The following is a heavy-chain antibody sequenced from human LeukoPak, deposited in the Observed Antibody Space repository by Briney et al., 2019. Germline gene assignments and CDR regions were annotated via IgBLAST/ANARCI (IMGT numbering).Heavy chain of an antibody. CDR1: GGSISSYY. CDR2: IYTSGST. V-gene: IGHV4-4*07. D-gene: IGHD5-12*01. J-gene: IGHJ4*02. Sequence: SETLSLTGTVSGGSISSYYWSWIRRPAGKGLEWIGRIYTSGSTNYDPSLKSRVTMSVDTSKNQFSLKLSSVTAADTAVYYCARDGAGRGLAYFDYWGQGTLVTVSS. CDR3: ARDGAGRGLAYFDY.